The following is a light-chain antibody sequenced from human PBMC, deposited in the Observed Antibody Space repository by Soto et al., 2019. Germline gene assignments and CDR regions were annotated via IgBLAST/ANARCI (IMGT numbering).Light chain of an antibody. CDR2: GAS. CDR3: QQYGSSAWT. V-gene: IGKV3-20*01. J-gene: IGKJ1*01. Sequence: ESVLTQSPGTLSLSPGERATLSCRASQSVSSSYLAWYQQKPGQAPRLLIYGASSRATGIPDRFSGSGSGTDCSLTMSRLEPEDFAVYYCQQYGSSAWTFGQGTKVEIK. CDR1: QSVSSSY.